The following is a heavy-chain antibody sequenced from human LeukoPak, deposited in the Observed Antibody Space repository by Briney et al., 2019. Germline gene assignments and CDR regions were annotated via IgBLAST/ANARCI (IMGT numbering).Heavy chain of an antibody. CDR2: ISSSSSYI. V-gene: IGHV3-21*01. D-gene: IGHD3-10*01. Sequence: GGSLRLSCAASGFTFSSYAMSWVRQAPGKGLEWVSSISSSSSYIYYADSVKGRFTISRDNAKNSLYLQMNSLRAEDTAVYYCASLELYYYGSGSYYLWGQGTLVTVSS. CDR3: ASLELYYYGSGSYYL. CDR1: GFTFSSYA. J-gene: IGHJ5*02.